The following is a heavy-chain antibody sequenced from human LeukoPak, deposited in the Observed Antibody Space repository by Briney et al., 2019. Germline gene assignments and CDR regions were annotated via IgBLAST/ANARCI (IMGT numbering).Heavy chain of an antibody. Sequence: SKTLSLTCAVYGGSFSGYYWSWIRQPPGKGLEWIGEINHSGSTNYNPSLKSRVTISVDTSKNQFSLKLSSVTAADTAVYYCARGKAYYDFWSGYLHWFDPWGQGTLVTVSS. CDR2: INHSGST. CDR3: ARGKAYYDFWSGYLHWFDP. D-gene: IGHD3-3*01. J-gene: IGHJ5*02. CDR1: GGSFSGYY. V-gene: IGHV4-34*01.